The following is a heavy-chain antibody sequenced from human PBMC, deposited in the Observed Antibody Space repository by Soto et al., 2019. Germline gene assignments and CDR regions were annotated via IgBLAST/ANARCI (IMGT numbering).Heavy chain of an antibody. V-gene: IGHV3-23*01. CDR3: AKDPPWTVGPLAMDV. CDR2: FSGSGGNI. Sequence: GGSLRLSCVASGFTFSAHAMIWVRQAPGKGLEWVSTFSGSGGNIYYAESVKGRLTISRDDSKNTLYLQMNSLRVKDTAVYYCAKDPPWTVGPLAMDVWGQGTTVTVSS. J-gene: IGHJ6*02. D-gene: IGHD2-2*01. CDR1: GFTFSAHA.